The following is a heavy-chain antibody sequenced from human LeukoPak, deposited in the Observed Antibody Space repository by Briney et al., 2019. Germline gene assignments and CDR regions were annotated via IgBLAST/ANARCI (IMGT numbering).Heavy chain of an antibody. J-gene: IGHJ3*01. CDR1: GGTFSSSA. D-gene: IGHD5-18*01. CDR3: PRHQGLTAPPPYGLDV. Sequence: ASVKVPCKTSGGTFSSSAITWVRQAPAQGLEWMGGNIPVLNITTYAQKFQRSVTITGDTSTSKVYMELSSLKSEETAVYYCPRHQGLTAPPPYGLDVWGQGTMVTVSS. V-gene: IGHV1-69*10. CDR2: NIPVLNIT.